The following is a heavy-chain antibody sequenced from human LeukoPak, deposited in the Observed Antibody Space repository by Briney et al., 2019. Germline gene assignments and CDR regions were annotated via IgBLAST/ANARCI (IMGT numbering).Heavy chain of an antibody. V-gene: IGHV1-18*01. CDR1: GYTFSSYG. CDR2: IATYNANT. Sequence: ASVTVSCKASGYTFSSYGISWVRQAPGQGLEWMGWIATYNANTKYAQKVQGRVTMTTDTSTTTAYMELRTLRSDDTAVYYCARDMVGLAADGNWFDPWGQGTLVTVSS. D-gene: IGHD6-13*01. CDR3: ARDMVGLAADGNWFDP. J-gene: IGHJ5*02.